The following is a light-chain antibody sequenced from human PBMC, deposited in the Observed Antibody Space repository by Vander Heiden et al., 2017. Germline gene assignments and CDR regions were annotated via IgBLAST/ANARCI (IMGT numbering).Light chain of an antibody. Sequence: EIVLTQSPGTLSLSPGERATLSCRASQSVDSSYLAWYQQKPGQAPRLLIYGTSNRATGIPDRFSGSGSGTDFTLTISRLEPEDFAVYYCQQYDNSPITFGRGTRLEIK. V-gene: IGKV3-20*01. CDR2: GTS. J-gene: IGKJ5*01. CDR3: QQYDNSPIT. CDR1: QSVDSSY.